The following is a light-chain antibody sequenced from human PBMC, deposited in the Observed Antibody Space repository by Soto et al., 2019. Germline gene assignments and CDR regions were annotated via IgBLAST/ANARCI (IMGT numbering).Light chain of an antibody. V-gene: IGLV1-40*01. CDR2: GNS. J-gene: IGLJ1*01. Sequence: QSALTQPPSVSGAPGQRVTISCTGSSSDIGAGYDVHWYQQLPGTAPKLPIYGNSNRPSGVPDRFSGSKSGTSASLAITGLQAEDEADYYCQSYDSSLSGFYVFGTGTKVTVL. CDR3: QSYDSSLSGFYV. CDR1: SSDIGAGYD.